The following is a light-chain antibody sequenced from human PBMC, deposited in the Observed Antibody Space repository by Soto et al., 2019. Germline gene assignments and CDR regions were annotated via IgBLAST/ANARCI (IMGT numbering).Light chain of an antibody. J-gene: IGKJ1*01. CDR2: GIS. V-gene: IGKV3D-20*02. Sequence: SVLTQSPGTLSLSPGERATLSCRASQSVTNRYFAWYQQRPGQAPRLLIYGISNRATGIPDRFSGSGSGTDFTLTISRLEPEDFVVYYCQQRSNWWTFGQGTKVEIK. CDR3: QQRSNWWT. CDR1: QSVTNRY.